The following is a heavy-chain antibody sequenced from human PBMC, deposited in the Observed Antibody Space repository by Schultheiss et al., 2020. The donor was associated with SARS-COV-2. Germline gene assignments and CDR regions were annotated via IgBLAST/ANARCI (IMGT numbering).Heavy chain of an antibody. CDR1: GYTFTSYA. CDR2: INAGNGNT. J-gene: IGHJ4*02. Sequence: ASVKVSCKASGYTFTSYAMHWVRQAPGQRLEWMGWINAGNGNTKYSQKFQGRVTITRDTSASTAYMELSGLGYEDTAVYYCARMLTAGATYYFDYWGQGTLVTVSS. D-gene: IGHD1-1*01. V-gene: IGHV1-3*01. CDR3: ARMLTAGATYYFDY.